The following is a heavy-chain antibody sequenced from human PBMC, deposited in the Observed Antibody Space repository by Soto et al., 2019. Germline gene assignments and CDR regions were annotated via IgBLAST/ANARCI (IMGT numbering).Heavy chain of an antibody. Sequence: QVQLVESGGGVVQPGRSLRLSCAASGFTFSSYGMHWVRQAPGKGLEWVAVIWYDGSNKYYADSVKGRFTISRDNSKNTLYRQMNSLRAEDTAVYYCARDPVSDSRSWFFDYWGQGTLVTVSS. J-gene: IGHJ4*02. D-gene: IGHD6-13*01. CDR2: IWYDGSNK. V-gene: IGHV3-33*01. CDR1: GFTFSSYG. CDR3: ARDPVSDSRSWFFDY.